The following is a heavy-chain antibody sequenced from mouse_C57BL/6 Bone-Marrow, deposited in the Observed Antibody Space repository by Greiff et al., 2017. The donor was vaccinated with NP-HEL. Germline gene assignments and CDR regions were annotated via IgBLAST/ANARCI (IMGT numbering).Heavy chain of an antibody. Sequence: EVKLMESGGDLVKPGGSLKLSCAASGFTFSSHGMSWVRQTPDKRLEWVATISSGGSYTYYPDSVKGRFTISRDNAKNTLYLQMSSLKSEDTAMYYCARRPPLSNYACAYWGQGTLVTVSA. CDR3: ARRPPLSNYACAY. V-gene: IGHV5-6*02. CDR2: ISSGGSYT. D-gene: IGHD2-5*01. J-gene: IGHJ3*01. CDR1: GFTFSSHG.